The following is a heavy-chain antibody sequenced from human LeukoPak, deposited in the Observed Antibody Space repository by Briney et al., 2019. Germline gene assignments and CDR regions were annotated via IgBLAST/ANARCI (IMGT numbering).Heavy chain of an antibody. D-gene: IGHD4-17*01. CDR1: GGSISSSSYY. V-gene: IGHV4-39*01. CDR3: ARQSTVPTFDY. CDR2: IYYSGST. J-gene: IGHJ4*02. Sequence: SETLSLTCTVSGGSISSSSYYWGWIRQPPGKGLEWIGSIYYSGSTYYNPSLKSRVTISVDTSKNQFSLKLSSVTAADTAVYYCARQSTVPTFDYWGQGTLVTVSS.